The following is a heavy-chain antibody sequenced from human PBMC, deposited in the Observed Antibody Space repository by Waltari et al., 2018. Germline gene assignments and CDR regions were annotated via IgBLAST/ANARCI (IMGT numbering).Heavy chain of an antibody. CDR3: ARDPPERRPGWFDP. CDR2: ISACYGNT. D-gene: IGHD1-1*01. CDR1: GYTFTSYG. J-gene: IGHJ5*02. V-gene: IGHV1-18*01. Sequence: QVQLVQSGAEVKKPGASVKVSCKASGYTFTSYGISWVRQAPGQGREWMGWISACYGNTNYTPKVQGRVTMTSGTSTSTAYMELRSRRSDDTAVYYCARDPPERRPGWFDPWGQGTLVTVSS.